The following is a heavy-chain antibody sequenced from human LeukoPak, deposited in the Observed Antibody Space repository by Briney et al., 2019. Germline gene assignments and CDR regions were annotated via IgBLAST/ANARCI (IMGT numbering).Heavy chain of an antibody. V-gene: IGHV3-30*02. CDR1: GFTFSSYS. J-gene: IGHJ4*02. Sequence: GGSLRLSCAASGFTFSSYSMNWVRQAPGKGLEWVAYIRYDGSNKYYADSVKGRFTISRDISKNTLYLQMGSLRDEDMAVYYCARASYYYASGSYYYVFDYWGQGTLVTVSS. CDR2: IRYDGSNK. CDR3: ARASYYYASGSYYYVFDY. D-gene: IGHD3-10*01.